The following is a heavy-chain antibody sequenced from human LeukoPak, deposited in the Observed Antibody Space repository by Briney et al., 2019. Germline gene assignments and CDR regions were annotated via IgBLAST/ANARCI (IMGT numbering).Heavy chain of an antibody. D-gene: IGHD2-2*01. CDR1: GYTFTSYG. Sequence: GASVKVSCKASGYTFTSYGISWVRQAPGQGLEWMGWISAYNGNTNYAQKLQGRVTMTTDTSTSTAYMELRSLRSDDTAVYYCATGVVPAASLSYYYYMDVWGKGTTVTVSS. CDR3: ATGVVPAASLSYYYYMDV. CDR2: ISAYNGNT. J-gene: IGHJ6*03. V-gene: IGHV1-18*01.